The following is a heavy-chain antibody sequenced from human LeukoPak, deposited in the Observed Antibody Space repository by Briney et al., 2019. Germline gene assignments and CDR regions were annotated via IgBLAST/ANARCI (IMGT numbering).Heavy chain of an antibody. CDR2: ISSNGGST. D-gene: IGHD2-15*01. CDR1: GFTFSSYA. Sequence: GGSLRLSCAASGFTFSSYAMHWVRQAPGKGLEYVSAISSNGGSTYYANSVKGRFTTSRDNSKNTLYLQMGSLRAEDMAVYYCARDPGYCSGGSCYSEYYFDYWGQGTLVTVSS. CDR3: ARDPGYCSGGSCYSEYYFDY. V-gene: IGHV3-64*01. J-gene: IGHJ4*02.